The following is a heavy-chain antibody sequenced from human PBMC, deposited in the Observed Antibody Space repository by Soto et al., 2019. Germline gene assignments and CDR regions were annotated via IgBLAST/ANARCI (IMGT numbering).Heavy chain of an antibody. CDR3: ARDRYPCSSTSCYADAFDI. CDR1: GYTFTSYY. Sequence: QVQLVQSGAEVKKPRASVKVSCKASGYTFTSYYMHWVRQAPGQGLEWMGVINPSGGSTSYAQKFQGRVTMTRDTSTSTVYMELSSLRSEDTAVYYCARDRYPCSSTSCYADAFDIWGQGTMVTVSS. V-gene: IGHV1-46*03. D-gene: IGHD2-2*01. CDR2: INPSGGST. J-gene: IGHJ3*02.